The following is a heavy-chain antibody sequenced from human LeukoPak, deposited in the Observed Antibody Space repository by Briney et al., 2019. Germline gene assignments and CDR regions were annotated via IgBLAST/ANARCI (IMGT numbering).Heavy chain of an antibody. CDR3: ARDSGSRAWFDP. CDR2: IYFTGTT. Sequence: SETLSLTCTVSSGSINSEEFYWSWIRQPPEKGLEFIGFIYFTGTTYYTPSLKSRITISIDTPRNQFSLKLSSVTAADTAVYYCARDSGSRAWFDPWGQGTLVTVSS. CDR1: SGSINSEEFY. V-gene: IGHV4-30-4*08. J-gene: IGHJ5*02. D-gene: IGHD3-10*01.